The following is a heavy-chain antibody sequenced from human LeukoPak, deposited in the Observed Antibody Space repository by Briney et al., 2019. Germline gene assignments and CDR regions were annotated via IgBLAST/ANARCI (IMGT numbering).Heavy chain of an antibody. V-gene: IGHV4-38-2*02. D-gene: IGHD6-13*01. CDR1: GYSISSGYY. J-gene: IGHJ5*02. Sequence: PSETLSLTCTVSGYSISSGYYWGWIRQSPVKGLEWIGSIYNSGSTYYNPSLKSRVTISIDTSKNQFSLKLSSVTAADTAVYYCAREYRSSWYLNWFDPWGQGTLVTVSS. CDR2: IYNSGST. CDR3: AREYRSSWYLNWFDP.